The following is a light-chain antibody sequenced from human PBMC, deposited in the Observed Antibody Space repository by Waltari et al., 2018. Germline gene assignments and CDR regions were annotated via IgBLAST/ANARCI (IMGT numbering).Light chain of an antibody. CDR3: MQILQPART. CDR2: LGS. Sequence: DILMTQSPLSLPVTPGEPASISCRSSQSLLHSNGYNYFDWYLQKPGQSPQVLIYLGSNRASGVPDRFSGSGSGTDFTLNISRVEAEDVGVYYCMQILQPARTFGQGTRLEIK. CDR1: QSLLHSNGYNY. J-gene: IGKJ2*01. V-gene: IGKV2-28*01.